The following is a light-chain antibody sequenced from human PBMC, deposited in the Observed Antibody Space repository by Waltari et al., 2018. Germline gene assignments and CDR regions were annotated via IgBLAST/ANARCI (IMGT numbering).Light chain of an antibody. CDR2: DVS. CDR1: SSDIGGYNY. J-gene: IGLJ2*01. Sequence: QSALTQPASVSGSPGQSITISCTGTSSDIGGYNYVSWYQHHPGKAPKLMIYDVSKRPSGVSARLSGSKAGNTASLTISGLQAEDEADYYCSSYAPSSTVFGGGTKLTVL. V-gene: IGLV2-14*03. CDR3: SSYAPSSTV.